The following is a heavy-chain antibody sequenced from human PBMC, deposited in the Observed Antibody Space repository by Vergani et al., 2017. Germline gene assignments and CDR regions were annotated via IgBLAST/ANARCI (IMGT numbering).Heavy chain of an antibody. CDR1: GFFFSDYY. V-gene: IGHV3-11*04. Sequence: QVQLVESGGGLVQPGGSLRLSCTASGFFFSDYYMSWLRQAPGKGLEWISYIASSDTTVYYADSVKGRFTISRDNAKNSLYLEMNSLRAEDTAVYYCARDYLDVSGSGSPYYFEHLGQGTQVTVSS. J-gene: IGHJ4*02. D-gene: IGHD3-10*01. CDR2: IASSDTTV. CDR3: ARDYLDVSGSGSPYYFEH.